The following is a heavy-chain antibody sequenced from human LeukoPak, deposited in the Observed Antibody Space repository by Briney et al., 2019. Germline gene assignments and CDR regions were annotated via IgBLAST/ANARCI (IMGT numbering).Heavy chain of an antibody. Sequence: GGSLRLSCAASRFTFSSYAMSWVRQAPGKGLEWVSAISPGGGRTYYADSVKGRFAISRDNSKNTLYLQMNSLRAEDTAVYYCAKSVTADPWGQGTLVTVSS. CDR3: AKSVTADP. CDR2: ISPGGGRT. J-gene: IGHJ5*02. D-gene: IGHD2-21*02. V-gene: IGHV3-23*01. CDR1: RFTFSSYA.